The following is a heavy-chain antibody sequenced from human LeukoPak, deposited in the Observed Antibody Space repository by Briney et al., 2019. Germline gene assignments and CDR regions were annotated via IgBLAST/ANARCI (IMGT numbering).Heavy chain of an antibody. CDR1: GGSISSYY. J-gene: IGHJ6*03. D-gene: IGHD3-3*01. V-gene: IGHV4-59*08. Sequence: SSETLSLTCTVSGGSISSYYWSWLRQPPGKGLEGIGYIYYSESTNYNPSLKSRVTISVDTSKNQFSLKLSSVTAADTAVYYCARGPDYDFWSGYYRGYYYYYMDVWGKGTTVTVSS. CDR3: ARGPDYDFWSGYYRGYYYYYMDV. CDR2: IYYSEST.